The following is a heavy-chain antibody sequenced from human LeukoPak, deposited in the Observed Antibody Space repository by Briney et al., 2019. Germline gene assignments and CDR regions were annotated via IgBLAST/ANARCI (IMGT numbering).Heavy chain of an antibody. V-gene: IGHV3-9*01. CDR3: AKGGYDSSVYYGPPKDY. J-gene: IGHJ4*02. CDR1: GFTFDDYA. CDR2: ISWNSGSI. D-gene: IGHD3-22*01. Sequence: GRSLRLSCAASGFTFDDYAMHWVRQAPGKGLEWVSGISWNSGSIGYADSVKGRFTISRDNAKNSLYLQMNSLRAEDTALYYCAKGGYDSSVYYGPPKDYWGQGTLVTVSS.